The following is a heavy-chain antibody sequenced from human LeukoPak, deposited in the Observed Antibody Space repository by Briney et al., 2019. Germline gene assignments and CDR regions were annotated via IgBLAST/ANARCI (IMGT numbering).Heavy chain of an antibody. J-gene: IGHJ3*02. V-gene: IGHV4-61*02. CDR2: IYTSGST. Sequence: TLSLTCTVSGGSISSGSYYWSWIRQPAGKGLEWIGRIYTSGSTNYNPSLKSRVTISLDTSKNQFSLKLSSVTAADTAVYYCARDRGSGYYYEGAFDIWGQGTMVTVSS. CDR1: GGSISSGSYY. CDR3: ARDRGSGYYYEGAFDI. D-gene: IGHD3-22*01.